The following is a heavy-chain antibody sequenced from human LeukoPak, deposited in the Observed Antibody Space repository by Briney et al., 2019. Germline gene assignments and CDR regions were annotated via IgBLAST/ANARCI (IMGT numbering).Heavy chain of an antibody. CDR2: INHSGST. CDR3: ARQRRGSRLGDWFDP. V-gene: IGHV4-34*01. Sequence: SETLSLTCAVYGGSFSGYYWSWIRQPPGKGLEWIGEINHSGSTNYNPSLKSRVTISVDTSKNQFSLKLSSVTAADTAVYYCARQRRGSRLGDWFDPWGQGTLVTVSS. J-gene: IGHJ5*02. D-gene: IGHD1-26*01. CDR1: GGSFSGYY.